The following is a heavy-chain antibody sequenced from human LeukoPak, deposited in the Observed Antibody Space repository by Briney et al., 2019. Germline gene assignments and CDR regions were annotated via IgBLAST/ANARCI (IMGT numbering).Heavy chain of an antibody. CDR1: GGSISSYY. D-gene: IGHD3-3*01. J-gene: IGHJ5*02. V-gene: IGHV4-59*01. Sequence: SETLSLTCTVSGGSISSYYWSWIRQPPGKGLEWIGYIYYSGSTNYNPSLKSRVTISVDTSKNQFSLKLSSVTAADTAVYYCARGAEITIFGVVPNWLDPWGQGTLVTVSS. CDR2: IYYSGST. CDR3: ARGAEITIFGVVPNWLDP.